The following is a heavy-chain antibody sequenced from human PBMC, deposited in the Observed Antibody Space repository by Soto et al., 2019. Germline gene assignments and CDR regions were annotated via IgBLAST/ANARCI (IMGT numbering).Heavy chain of an antibody. CDR2: ISGDGVTT. J-gene: IGHJ4*02. CDR3: AREYYGLLTGYYTDY. D-gene: IGHD3-9*01. CDR1: GFPFSSYW. V-gene: IGHV3-74*01. Sequence: EVQLVESGGDLVQRGGSLRLSCAASGFPFSSYWMHWVRHTPGKGPDWVARISGDGVTTYYADSVTGRFTVSRDNDKNTLSLQISGLRAEDTAVYYCAREYYGLLTGYYTDYWGQGTLVSVSS.